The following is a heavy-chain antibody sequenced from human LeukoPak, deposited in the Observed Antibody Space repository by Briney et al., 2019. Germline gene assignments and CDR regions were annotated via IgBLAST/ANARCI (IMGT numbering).Heavy chain of an antibody. D-gene: IGHD3-10*01. CDR2: IYHSGST. J-gene: IGHJ3*02. CDR1: GYSISSGYY. Sequence: PSETLSLTCTVSGYSISSGYYWGWIRQPPGKGLEWIGSIYHSGSTYYNPSLKSRVTISVDTSKNQFSLKLSSVTAADTAVYYCARSSRYGSGKSAFDIWGQGTMVTVSS. CDR3: ARSSRYGSGKSAFDI. V-gene: IGHV4-38-2*02.